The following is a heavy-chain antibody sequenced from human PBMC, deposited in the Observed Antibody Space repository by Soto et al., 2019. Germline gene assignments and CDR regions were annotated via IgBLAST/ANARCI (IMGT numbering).Heavy chain of an antibody. CDR2: IYPGDSDT. CDR1: GYSFTSYW. CDR3: ARHESGPGDYYYYYMDV. D-gene: IGHD3-3*01. J-gene: IGHJ6*03. Sequence: GESLKISCKGSGYSFTSYWIGWVRQMPGKGLEWMGIIYPGDSDTRYSPSFQGQVTISADKSISTAYLQWSSLKASDTAMYYCARHESGPGDYYYYYMDVWGKGTTVTVSS. V-gene: IGHV5-51*01.